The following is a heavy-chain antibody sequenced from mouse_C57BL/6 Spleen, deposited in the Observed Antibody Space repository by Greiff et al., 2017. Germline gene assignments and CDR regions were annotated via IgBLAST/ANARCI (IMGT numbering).Heavy chain of an antibody. J-gene: IGHJ1*03. V-gene: IGHV1-39*01. CDR1: GYSFTDYN. Sequence: EVQLQESGPELVKPGASVKISCKASGYSFTDYNMNWVKQSNGKSLEWIGVINPNYGTTSYNQKFKGKATLTVDQSSSTAYMQLNSLTSEDSAVYYCASRNYYGSSYGNFDVWGTGTTVTVSS. CDR2: INPNYGTT. D-gene: IGHD1-1*01. CDR3: ASRNYYGSSYGNFDV.